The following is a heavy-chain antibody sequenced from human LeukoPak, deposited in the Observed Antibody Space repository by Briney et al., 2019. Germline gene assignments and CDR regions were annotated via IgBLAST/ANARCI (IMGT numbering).Heavy chain of an antibody. Sequence: AGGSLRLSCAASGFIVSSNYMRWVRQAPGKGPEWVSVIYGSGTTQYADSVKGRFTISRDNSRNTLYLQMNSLKAEDTAMYYCASHNYYDTSGYYYSLDYWGQGTLVTVSS. D-gene: IGHD3-22*01. CDR1: GFIVSSNY. CDR3: ASHNYYDTSGYYYSLDY. V-gene: IGHV3-53*01. CDR2: IYGSGTT. J-gene: IGHJ4*02.